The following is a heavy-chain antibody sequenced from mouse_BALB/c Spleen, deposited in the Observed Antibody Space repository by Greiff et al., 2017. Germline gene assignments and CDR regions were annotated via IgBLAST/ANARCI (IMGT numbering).Heavy chain of an antibody. V-gene: IGHV5-6-5*01. J-gene: IGHJ3*01. CDR1: GFTFSSYA. D-gene: IGHD1-1*01. CDR2: ISSGGST. CDR3: AREDYYGSSPGAY. Sequence: EVKLMESGGGLVKPGGSLKLSCAASGFTFSSYAMSWVRQTPEKRLEWVASISSGGSTYYPDSVKGRFTISRDNARNILYLQMSSLRSEDTAMYYCAREDYYGSSPGAYWGQGTQVTVSA.